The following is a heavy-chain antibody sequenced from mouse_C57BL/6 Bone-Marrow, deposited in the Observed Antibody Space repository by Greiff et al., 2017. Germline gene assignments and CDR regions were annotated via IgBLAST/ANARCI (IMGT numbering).Heavy chain of an antibody. D-gene: IGHD1-1*01. Sequence: QVTLKESGPGILQSSQTLSLTCSFSGFSPSTSGMGVSWIRQPSGKGLEWLAHIYWDDDKRYNPSLKSRLTISKDTSRNQVFLKITSVDTADTATYYGARRIATVVAYYAMDYWGQGTSVTVSS. CDR2: IYWDDDK. J-gene: IGHJ4*01. V-gene: IGHV8-12*01. CDR3: ARRIATVVAYYAMDY. CDR1: GFSPSTSGMG.